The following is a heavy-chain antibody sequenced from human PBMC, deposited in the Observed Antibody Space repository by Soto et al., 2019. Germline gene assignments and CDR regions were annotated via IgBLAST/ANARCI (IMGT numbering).Heavy chain of an antibody. D-gene: IGHD2-2*02. CDR2: IYYSGST. J-gene: IGHJ6*02. CDR1: GGSISSYY. CDR3: ARWGYCSSTSCYTRPHYYYYYGMDV. Sequence: PSETLSLTCTVSGGSISSYYWSWIRQPPGKGLEWIGYIYYSGSTNYNPSLKSRVTISVDTSKNQFSLKLSSVTAADTAVYYCARWGYCSSTSCYTRPHYYYYYGMDVWGQGTTATVSS. V-gene: IGHV4-59*01.